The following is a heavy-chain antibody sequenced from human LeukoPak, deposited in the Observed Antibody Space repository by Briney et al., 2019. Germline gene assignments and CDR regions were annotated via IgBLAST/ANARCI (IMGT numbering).Heavy chain of an antibody. D-gene: IGHD2-2*01. CDR3: AKERGLYQLPSPKRDA. V-gene: IGHV3-30*02. Sequence: GRSLRLSCAASGFTFSSYGMHWVRQAPGKGLEWVAFIRYDGSNKYYADSVKGRFTISRDNSKNTLYLQMNSLRAEDTAVYYWAKERGLYQLPSPKRDAGGKGPTVTVSS. CDR2: IRYDGSNK. CDR1: GFTFSSYG. J-gene: IGHJ6*04.